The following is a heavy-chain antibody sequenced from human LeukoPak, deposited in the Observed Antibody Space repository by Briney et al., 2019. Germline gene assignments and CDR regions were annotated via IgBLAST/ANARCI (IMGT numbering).Heavy chain of an antibody. CDR2: IYYSGST. CDR3: ARHSGLRSPFDP. J-gene: IGHJ5*02. V-gene: IGHV4-39*01. Sequence: SETLSLTCAVYGGSFSGYYWGWIRQPPAKGLEWIGSIYYSGSTYYNPSLKSRITISVDMSKNQFSLKLSSVTAADTALYYCARHSGLRSPFDPWGQGTLVTVTS. CDR1: GGSFSGYY. D-gene: IGHD3-3*01.